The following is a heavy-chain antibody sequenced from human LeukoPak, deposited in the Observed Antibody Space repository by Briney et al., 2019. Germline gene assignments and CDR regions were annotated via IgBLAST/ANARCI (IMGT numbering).Heavy chain of an antibody. J-gene: IGHJ4*02. V-gene: IGHV1-69*13. D-gene: IGHD3-9*01. CDR1: GGTFSSHA. CDR3: ARDGRMDLTGYYLFDY. CDR2: IIPIFGTA. Sequence: SVKVSCKASGGTFSSHAISWVRQAPGQGLEWMGGIIPIFGTANYAQKFQGRVTTTADESTSTAYMELSSLRSEDTAVYYCARDGRMDLTGYYLFDYWGQGTLVTVSS.